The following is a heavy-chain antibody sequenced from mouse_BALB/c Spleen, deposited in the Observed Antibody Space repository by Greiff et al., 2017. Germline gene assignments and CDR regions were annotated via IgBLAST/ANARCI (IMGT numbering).Heavy chain of an antibody. D-gene: IGHD1-1*01. CDR2: ISYSGST. V-gene: IGHV3-2*02. CDR3: ASYYGSSYWYFDV. Sequence: EVHLVESGPGLVKPSQSLSLTCTVTGYSITSDYAWNWIRQFPGNKLEWMGYISYSGSTSYNPSLKSRISITRDTSKNQFFLQLNSVTTEDTATYYCASYYGSSYWYFDVWGAGTTVTVSS. J-gene: IGHJ1*01. CDR1: GYSITSDYA.